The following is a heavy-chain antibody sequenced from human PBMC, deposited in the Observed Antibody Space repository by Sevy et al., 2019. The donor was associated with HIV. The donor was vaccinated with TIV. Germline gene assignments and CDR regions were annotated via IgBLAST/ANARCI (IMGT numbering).Heavy chain of an antibody. CDR2: ISGSGGST. CDR1: GFTFSSYA. Sequence: GGSLRLSCAASGFTFSSYAMSWVRQAPGKGLEWVSAISGSGGSTYYADSVKGRFTISRDNSKNTLYLQMNSLRAEDTAVYYCAKHGIVVTREGYFDYWGQGTLVTVSS. J-gene: IGHJ4*02. CDR3: AKHGIVVTREGYFDY. D-gene: IGHD6-19*01. V-gene: IGHV3-23*01.